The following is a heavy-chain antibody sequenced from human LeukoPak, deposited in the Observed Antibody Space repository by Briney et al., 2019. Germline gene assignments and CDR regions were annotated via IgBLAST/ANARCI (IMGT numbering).Heavy chain of an antibody. CDR1: GGSISSYY. Sequence: ASETLSLTCTVSGGSISSYYWSWIRQPAGKGLEWIGRIYTSGSTNYNPSLKSRVTMSVDTSKNQFPLKLSSVTAADTAVYYCAREWVYYDSSGYYYPNAFDIWGQGTMVTVSS. V-gene: IGHV4-4*07. CDR2: IYTSGST. CDR3: AREWVYYDSSGYYYPNAFDI. D-gene: IGHD3-22*01. J-gene: IGHJ3*02.